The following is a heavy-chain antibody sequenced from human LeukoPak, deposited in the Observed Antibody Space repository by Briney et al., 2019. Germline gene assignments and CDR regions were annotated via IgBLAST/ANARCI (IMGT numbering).Heavy chain of an antibody. V-gene: IGHV3-23*01. J-gene: IGHJ4*02. D-gene: IGHD1-26*01. CDR1: GFTFSSYA. CDR2: ISASGHAT. CDR3: AKWPEGATPKFHH. Sequence: PGGSLRLSCAASGFTFSSYAMSWVRQAPGKRLEAPGKGLEWVSTISASGHATYYPDSVRGRFTISRDNSKSTLHLQMDSLRAEDSALYYRAKWPEGATPKFHHWGQGTLVTVSS.